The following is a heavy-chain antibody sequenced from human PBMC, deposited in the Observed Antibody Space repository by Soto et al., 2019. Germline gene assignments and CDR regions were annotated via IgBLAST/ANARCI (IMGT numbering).Heavy chain of an antibody. J-gene: IGHJ4*02. D-gene: IGHD1-26*01. V-gene: IGHV4-4*02. Sequence: QVQLQESGPGLVKPSGTLSLTCAVSGGSIRSNNWWSWVRQPPGKGLEWIGEIFQSGSTYYNPSLKTLVTIPVDNSKNQFSLKLSSVTAADTAVYYCARVYSGSYSDYWGQGTLVTISS. CDR3: ARVYSGSYSDY. CDR2: IFQSGST. CDR1: GGSIRSNNW.